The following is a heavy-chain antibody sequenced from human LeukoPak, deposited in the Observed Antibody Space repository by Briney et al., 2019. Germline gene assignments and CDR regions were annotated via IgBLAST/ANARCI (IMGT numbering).Heavy chain of an antibody. V-gene: IGHV3-30*04. CDR3: ARGKKYYGYPVDF. Sequence: GGSLRLSCAASGFTFSDSAMHWVRQAPGKGLDWVAFIPYDGSTKYYADSVKGRFTISRDNSKTTLYLEINSLRPEDTAVYYCARGKKYYGYPVDFWGQGTLVTVSS. CDR1: GFTFSDSA. CDR2: IPYDGSTK. J-gene: IGHJ4*02. D-gene: IGHD3-10*01.